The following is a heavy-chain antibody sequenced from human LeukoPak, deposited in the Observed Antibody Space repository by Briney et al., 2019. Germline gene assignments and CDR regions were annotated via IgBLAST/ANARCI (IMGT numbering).Heavy chain of an antibody. V-gene: IGHV3-23*01. D-gene: IGHD6-6*01. Sequence: GGSLRLFCAASGFTFSSYAMSWVRQAPGKGLEWVSAISGSGGSTYYADSVKGRFTISRDNSKNTLYLQMNSLRAEDTAVYYCAKEFYSSSSSEYFQHWGQGTLVTVSS. J-gene: IGHJ1*01. CDR1: GFTFSSYA. CDR3: AKEFYSSSSSEYFQH. CDR2: ISGSGGST.